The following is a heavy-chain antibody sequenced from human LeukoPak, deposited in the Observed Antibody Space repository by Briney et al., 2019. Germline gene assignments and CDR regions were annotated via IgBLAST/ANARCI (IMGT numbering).Heavy chain of an antibody. V-gene: IGHV3-48*04. CDR1: GFTFSAYS. Sequence: GESLRLSCATSGFTFSAYSLSWVRQAPGKGLEWASHITRPGTTTYYAESVRGRFTISRDNAKDSLYLQMNSLRAEDTAVYYCARDRSTVTTWVDYWGQGTLVTVSS. J-gene: IGHJ4*02. D-gene: IGHD4-17*01. CDR2: ITRPGTTT. CDR3: ARDRSTVTTWVDY.